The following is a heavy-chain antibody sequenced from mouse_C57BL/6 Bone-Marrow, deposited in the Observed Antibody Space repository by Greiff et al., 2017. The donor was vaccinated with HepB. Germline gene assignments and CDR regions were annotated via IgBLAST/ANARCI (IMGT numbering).Heavy chain of an antibody. V-gene: IGHV1-54*01. J-gene: IGHJ4*01. CDR3: ARPGSPFYYAMDY. CDR1: GYAFTNYL. Sequence: QVQLKESGAELVRPGPSVKVSCKASGYAFTNYLIEWVKQRPGQGLEWIGVINPGSGGTNYNEKFKGKATLTADKSSSTAYMQLSSLTSEDSAVYFCARPGSPFYYAMDYWGQGTSVTVSS. D-gene: IGHD1-1*01. CDR2: INPGSGGT.